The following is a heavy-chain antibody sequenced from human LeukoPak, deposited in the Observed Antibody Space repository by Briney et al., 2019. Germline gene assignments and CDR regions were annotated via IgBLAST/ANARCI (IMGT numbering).Heavy chain of an antibody. J-gene: IGHJ6*03. D-gene: IGHD3-3*01. V-gene: IGHV3-20*04. CDR1: GFTFDDYG. CDR3: ARGIYYDFWSGYQKAYYYYYYYMDV. CDR2: INWNGGNT. Sequence: GGSLRLSCAASGFTFDDYGMSWVRQPPGKGLEWVSGINWNGGNTGYADSVRGRFTISRDNAKNSLYLQMNSLRAEDTAVYYCARGIYYDFWSGYQKAYYYYYYYMDVWGKGTMVTVSS.